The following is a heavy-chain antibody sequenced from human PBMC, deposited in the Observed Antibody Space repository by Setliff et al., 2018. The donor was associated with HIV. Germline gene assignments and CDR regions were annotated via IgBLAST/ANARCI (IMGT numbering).Heavy chain of an antibody. Sequence: ASVKVSCKVSGYSLLEFSRHWARQSPGKGLEWLGGFDREDDDTPIYAQKFQGRVTLTEDRSTDTTYIELSSLTSEDTDMDYCTTRYDDNGEWDVFDVWGRGTMVTVSS. D-gene: IGHD3-10*01. CDR3: TTRYDDNGEWDVFDV. CDR2: FDREDDDT. J-gene: IGHJ3*01. CDR1: GYSLLEFS. V-gene: IGHV1-24*01.